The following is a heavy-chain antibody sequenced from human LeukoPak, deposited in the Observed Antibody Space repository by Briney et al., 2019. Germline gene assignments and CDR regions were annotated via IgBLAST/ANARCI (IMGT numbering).Heavy chain of an antibody. J-gene: IGHJ6*03. D-gene: IGHD3-3*01. CDR2: IKQDGTEK. Sequence: GGSLRLSCAASGFTFSSYWMSWVRQAPGKGLEWVANIKQDGTEKYYVDSLKGRFTISRDNAKNSLSLQMNSLRAEDTAVYYCARDPLGVVGYYYYMDVWGKGTTVTVSS. CDR1: GFTFSSYW. CDR3: ARDPLGVVGYYYYMDV. V-gene: IGHV3-7*01.